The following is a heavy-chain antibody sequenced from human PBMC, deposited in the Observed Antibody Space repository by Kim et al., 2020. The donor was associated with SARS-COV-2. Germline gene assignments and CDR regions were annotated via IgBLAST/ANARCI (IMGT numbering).Heavy chain of an antibody. Sequence: GGSLRLSCAASGFTFSDYYMSWIRQAPGKGLEWVSYISSSGSTIYYADSVKGRFTISRDNAKNSLYLQMNSLRAEDTAVYYCARDSASPAFSSSPWFDPWGQGTLVTVSS. CDR1: GFTFSDYY. V-gene: IGHV3-11*01. CDR3: ARDSASPAFSSSPWFDP. CDR2: ISSSGSTI. D-gene: IGHD6-6*01. J-gene: IGHJ5*02.